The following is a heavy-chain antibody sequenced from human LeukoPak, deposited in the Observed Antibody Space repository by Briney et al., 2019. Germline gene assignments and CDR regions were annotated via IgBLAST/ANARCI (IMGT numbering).Heavy chain of an antibody. D-gene: IGHD4-23*01. CDR1: GVSTTIYN. CDR3: ARHDYGGKSVEFDY. V-gene: IGHV4-4*09. J-gene: IGHJ4*02. Sequence: TSETPSHTCTVSGVSTTIYNWSWSRHTRRERLEWSVYMYPSGSTSYNPSLKSRVTISVDTSKNQVSLNLSSVNAADAAVYYCARHDYGGKSVEFDYWGPGTLVTVSS. CDR2: MYPSGST.